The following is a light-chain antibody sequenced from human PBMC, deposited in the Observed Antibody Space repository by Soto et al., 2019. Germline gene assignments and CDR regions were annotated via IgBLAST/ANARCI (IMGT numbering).Light chain of an antibody. V-gene: IGKV3-15*01. CDR3: QHFNNWPL. CDR2: DAS. J-gene: IGKJ1*01. CDR1: QSVSDN. Sequence: EIVITQSPSTLSVSPGERATLSCRASQSVSDNLAWYQQRPGQAPRLLIYDASTRATGIPARFSGSGSGTELTLTISSLQSEDFAVYYCQHFNNWPLFGQGTKVDIK.